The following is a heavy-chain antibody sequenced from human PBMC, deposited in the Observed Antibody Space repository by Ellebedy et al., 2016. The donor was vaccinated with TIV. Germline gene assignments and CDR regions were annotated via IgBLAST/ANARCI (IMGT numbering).Heavy chain of an antibody. CDR3: ARGGELLFDY. CDR1: RGTFSSYA. CDR2: INPNSGGT. J-gene: IGHJ4*02. D-gene: IGHD1-26*01. Sequence: ASVKVSXKASRGTFSSYAISWVRQAPGQGLEWMGWINPNSGGTYYAQKLQGRVTMTTDTSTSTAYMELRSLRSDDTAVYYCARGGELLFDYWGQGTLVTVSS. V-gene: IGHV1-18*01.